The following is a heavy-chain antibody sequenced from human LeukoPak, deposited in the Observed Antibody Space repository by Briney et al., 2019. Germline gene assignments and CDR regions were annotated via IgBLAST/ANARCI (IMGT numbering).Heavy chain of an antibody. CDR3: ARALGSLPTYDY. D-gene: IGHD1-26*01. V-gene: IGHV4-34*01. J-gene: IGHJ4*02. CDR1: GGSFSGYY. CDR2: INHSGST. Sequence: SETLSLTCAVYGGSFSGYYWSWIRQPPGKGLEWIGEINHSGSTNYNPSLKSRVTISVDTSKNQFSLKLSSETAADTAVYYCARALGSLPTYDYWGQGTLVPVSS.